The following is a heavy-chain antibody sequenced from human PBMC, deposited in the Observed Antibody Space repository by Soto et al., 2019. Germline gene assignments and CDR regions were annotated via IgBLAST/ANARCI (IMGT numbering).Heavy chain of an antibody. CDR2: IYYSGST. Sequence: PSETLSLTCTVSGGSINNYYWSWIRQPPGKGLEWIGYIYYSGSTNYNPSLKSRVTTSVDTSKNQFSLKLSSVTAADTAVYYWARDAGSFSYLDYWGQGILVTVSS. D-gene: IGHD2-21*01. CDR3: ARDAGSFSYLDY. J-gene: IGHJ4*02. CDR1: GGSINNYY. V-gene: IGHV4-59*01.